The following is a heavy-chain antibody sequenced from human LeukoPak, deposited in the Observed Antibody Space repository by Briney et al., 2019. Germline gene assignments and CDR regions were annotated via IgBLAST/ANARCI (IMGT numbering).Heavy chain of an antibody. D-gene: IGHD6-19*01. Sequence: PGGSLRLSCSASGFTFSSYAMHWVRQAPGKGLEYVSAISSNGGSTHYADSVKGRFTISRDNSKNTLYLQMSSLRAEGTAVYYCVKGSPIAVAGTGFQHWGQGTLVTVSS. CDR2: ISSNGGST. V-gene: IGHV3-64D*06. CDR3: VKGSPIAVAGTGFQH. J-gene: IGHJ1*01. CDR1: GFTFSSYA.